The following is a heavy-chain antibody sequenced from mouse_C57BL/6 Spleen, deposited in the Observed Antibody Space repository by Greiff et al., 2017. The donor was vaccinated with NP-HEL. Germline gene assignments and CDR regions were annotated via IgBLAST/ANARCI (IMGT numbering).Heavy chain of an antibody. CDR1: GYTFTTYP. D-gene: IGHD2-4*01. CDR2: FHPYNDDT. Sequence: QVQLKESGAELVKPGASVKMSCKASGYTFTTYPIEWMKQNHGKSLEWIGNFHPYNDDTKYNEKFKGKATLTVEKSSSTVYLERSRLTSDDSAVYYCALIYYDHYYAMDYWGQGTSVTVSS. V-gene: IGHV1-47*01. J-gene: IGHJ4*01. CDR3: ALIYYDHYYAMDY.